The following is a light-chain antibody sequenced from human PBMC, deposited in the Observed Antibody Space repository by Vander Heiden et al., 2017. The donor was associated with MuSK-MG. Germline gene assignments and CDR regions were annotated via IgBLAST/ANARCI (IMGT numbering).Light chain of an antibody. CDR2: AAT. J-gene: IGKJ2*01. CDR3: QQSHSKHDAYT. V-gene: IGKV1-39*01. CDR1: QSISRY. Sequence: IHMTHSPSSLSASVGDSVTITCRASQSISRYLSWYQQKPGKAPKLLIHAATSLQSGVPSRFSGSGSGTDFTLTISSLQPEDFAPYYCQQSHSKHDAYTFGQGTKLEIK.